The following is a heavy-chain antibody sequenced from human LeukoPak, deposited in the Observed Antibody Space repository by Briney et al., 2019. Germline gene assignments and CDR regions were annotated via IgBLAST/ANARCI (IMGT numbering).Heavy chain of an antibody. J-gene: IGHJ3*02. Sequence: SETPSLTCTVSGGSISSYYWSWIRQPPGKGLEWIGYIYYSGSTNYNPSLKSRVTISVDTSKNQFSLKLSSVTAADTAVYYCASLLGYCSSTSCDDAFDIWGQGTMVTVSS. V-gene: IGHV4-59*01. CDR1: GGSISSYY. CDR3: ASLLGYCSSTSCDDAFDI. CDR2: IYYSGST. D-gene: IGHD2-2*01.